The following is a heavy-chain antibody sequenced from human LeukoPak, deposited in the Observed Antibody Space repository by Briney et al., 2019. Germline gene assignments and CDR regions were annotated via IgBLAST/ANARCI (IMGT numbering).Heavy chain of an antibody. J-gene: IGHJ5*02. CDR1: GYSFINYT. Sequence: GASVKVSCKASGYSFINYTIHWVRQAPGHRLEWMGWINTGNHHTRYAQKFQGRVTLTRDTSASTACMGLNSLTSEDTAVYYCAREVSGLKRLDPWGQGTLVTVS. V-gene: IGHV1-3*04. CDR2: INTGNHHT. D-gene: IGHD5/OR15-5a*01. CDR3: AREVSGLKRLDP.